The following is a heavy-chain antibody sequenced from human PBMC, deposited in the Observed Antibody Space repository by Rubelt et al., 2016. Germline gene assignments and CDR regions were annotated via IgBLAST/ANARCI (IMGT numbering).Heavy chain of an antibody. D-gene: IGHD2-2*01. CDR1: GLSVSGTY. CDR3: TAMRVGNHD. CDR2: IFNGGDR. V-gene: IGHV3-53*01. J-gene: IGHJ4*02. Sequence: EVQLVQSGGGLTQPGGSLRLSCAASGLSVSGTYMYWMRQAPGRGLEWISVIFNGGDRYYADSVRGRFSIAIDDSKNTLYLQVNGLRVEDTAMYYCTAMRVGNHDWGQGDLVTVSS.